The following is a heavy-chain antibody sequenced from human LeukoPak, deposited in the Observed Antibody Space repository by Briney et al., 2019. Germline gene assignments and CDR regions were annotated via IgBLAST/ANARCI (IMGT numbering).Heavy chain of an antibody. Sequence: QTGGSLRLSCAASGFTFSSYAMSWVRQAPGKGLEWDSAISGSGGSTYYADSVKGRFTISRDNSKNTLYLQMNSLRAEDTAVYYCARHKGKYYDSSGYYYFDYWGQGTLVTVSS. V-gene: IGHV3-23*01. CDR1: GFTFSSYA. J-gene: IGHJ4*02. CDR3: ARHKGKYYDSSGYYYFDY. CDR2: ISGSGGST. D-gene: IGHD3-22*01.